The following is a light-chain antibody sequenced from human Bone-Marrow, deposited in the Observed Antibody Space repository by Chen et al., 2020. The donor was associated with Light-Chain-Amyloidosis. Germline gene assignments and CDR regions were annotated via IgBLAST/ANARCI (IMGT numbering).Light chain of an antibody. CDR1: SIGTFNL. CDR3: CSYGGYSTFV. V-gene: IGLV2-23*03. Sequence: QSALTQPASVSGSPGRSITISCTGTSIGTFNLVSWYQQNPGSAPKLIIYEGNRRPSEVSDRFSGSTSGNTASLTISGLQTEDEADYYCCSYGGYSTFVFGGGTKLTVL. CDR2: EGN. J-gene: IGLJ2*01.